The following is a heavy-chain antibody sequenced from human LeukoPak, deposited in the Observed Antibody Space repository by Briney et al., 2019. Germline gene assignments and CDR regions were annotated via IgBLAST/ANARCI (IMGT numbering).Heavy chain of an antibody. Sequence: SVKVSCKASGGTFSSYAISWVRQAPGQGLEWMGRIIPILGIANYAQKFQGRVTVTADKSASTAYMELSSLRSEDTAVYYCAREGGYSGYDGIYWGQGTLVTVSS. CDR1: GGTFSSYA. CDR3: AREGGYSGYDGIY. CDR2: IIPILGIA. V-gene: IGHV1-69*04. D-gene: IGHD5-12*01. J-gene: IGHJ4*02.